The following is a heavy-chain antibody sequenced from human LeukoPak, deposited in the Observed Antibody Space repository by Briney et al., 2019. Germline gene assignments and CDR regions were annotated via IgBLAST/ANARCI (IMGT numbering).Heavy chain of an antibody. CDR2: ISGSGGST. Sequence: QPGGSLRLSCAASGFTFSTYGMNWVRQAPGKGLEWVSAISGSGGSTYYADSVKGRFTISRDNSKNTRYLQMNSLRAEDTAVYYCANLRVGSYAFWGQGALVTVSS. J-gene: IGHJ4*02. D-gene: IGHD1-26*01. CDR1: GFTFSTYG. V-gene: IGHV3-23*01. CDR3: ANLRVGSYAF.